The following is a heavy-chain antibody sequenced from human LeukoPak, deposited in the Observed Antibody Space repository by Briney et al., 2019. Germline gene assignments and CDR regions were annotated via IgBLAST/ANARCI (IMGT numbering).Heavy chain of an antibody. J-gene: IGHJ4*02. CDR2: IYASGST. V-gene: IGHV4-61*09. CDR1: GGSISSGSYY. Sequence: SGTLSLTCTVSGGSISSGSYYWSWIRQPAGKGLEWIGHIYASGSTNYNPSLKSRVTISVDTSKNQFSLKLSSVTAADTAVYYCARDLGSSGWVDYWGQGTLVTVSS. D-gene: IGHD6-19*01. CDR3: ARDLGSSGWVDY.